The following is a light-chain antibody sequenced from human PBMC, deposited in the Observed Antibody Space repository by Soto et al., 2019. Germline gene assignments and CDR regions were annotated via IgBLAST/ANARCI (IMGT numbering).Light chain of an antibody. J-gene: IGKJ1*01. Sequence: ENVLTQFRGTLSLSPGEGATLSCRASQSVSNSYLAWYQQKSGQAPRILIYGESSRATGMPDRLSGSGSGTDLTLTISRLEPEDFAFYYCQQYGSSPETCGQGTKVDIK. V-gene: IGKV3-20*01. CDR3: QQYGSSPET. CDR2: GES. CDR1: QSVSNSY.